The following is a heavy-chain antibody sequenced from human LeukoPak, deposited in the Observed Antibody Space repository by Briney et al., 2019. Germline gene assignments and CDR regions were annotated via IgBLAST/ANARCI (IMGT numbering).Heavy chain of an antibody. CDR1: GYTFTGYY. J-gene: IGHJ4*02. D-gene: IGHD3-22*01. CDR3: ARDLGVVVIPTGEYYFDY. Sequence: ASVKVSCKASGYTFTGYYMHWVRQAPGQGLEWMGRINPNSGGTNYTQKFQGRVTFTRDTSASTAYVELSGLRSEDTAVYYCARDLGVVVIPTGEYYFDYWGQGTLVTVSS. CDR2: INPNSGGT. V-gene: IGHV1-2*06.